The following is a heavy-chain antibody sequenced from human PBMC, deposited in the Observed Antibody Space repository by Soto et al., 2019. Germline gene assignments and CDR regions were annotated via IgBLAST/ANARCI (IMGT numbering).Heavy chain of an antibody. CDR3: AREGTRDGMDV. Sequence: SGGSLRLSCAASGFTFSSYAMHWVRQAPGKGLEWVAVISYDGSNKYYADSVKGRFTISRDNSKNTLYLQMNSLRAEDTAVYYCAREGTRDGMDVWGQGTTVTVSS. J-gene: IGHJ6*02. CDR2: ISYDGSNK. CDR1: GFTFSSYA. V-gene: IGHV3-30-3*01. D-gene: IGHD1-7*01.